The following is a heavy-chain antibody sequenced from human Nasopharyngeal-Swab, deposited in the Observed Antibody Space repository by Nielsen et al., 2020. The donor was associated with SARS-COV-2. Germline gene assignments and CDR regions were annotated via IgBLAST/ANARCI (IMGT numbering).Heavy chain of an antibody. J-gene: IGHJ6*02. CDR2: IYYSGST. D-gene: IGHD3-10*01. V-gene: IGHV4-31*03. CDR1: GGSISSGGYY. Sequence: LRLSCTVSGGSISSGGYYWSWIRQHPGKGLEWIGYIYYSGSTYYNPSLKSRVTISVDTSKNQFSLKLSSVTAADTAVYYCARQHPHLYYGSVSYYYGMDVWGQGTTVTVSS. CDR3: ARQHPHLYYGSVSYYYGMDV.